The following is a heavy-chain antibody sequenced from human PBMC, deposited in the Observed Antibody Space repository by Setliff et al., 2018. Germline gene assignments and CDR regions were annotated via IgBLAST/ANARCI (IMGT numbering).Heavy chain of an antibody. J-gene: IGHJ4*02. CDR2: SRNKANTYTI. CDR3: VRDISSASGILDF. D-gene: IGHD3-3*01. Sequence: GGSLRLSCAASGFTFSDHHIDWVRQAPGKGLEWVGRSRNKANTYTIAYAASVEGRFTISRDDSENSLFLEMNSLTVDDTALYYCVRDISSASGILDFWGQGTLVTVSS. CDR1: GFTFSDHH. V-gene: IGHV3-72*01.